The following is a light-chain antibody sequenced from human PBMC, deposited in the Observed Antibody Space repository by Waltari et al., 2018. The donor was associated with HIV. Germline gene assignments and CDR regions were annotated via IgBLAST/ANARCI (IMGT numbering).Light chain of an antibody. CDR1: STDVGVYNY. CDR3: CSFAGTNTWV. J-gene: IGLJ3*02. Sequence: QSALTQPASVSGSPGQSITISCAGGSTDVGVYNYVCWYQQYPGKVPKVVIYDVTERPSGVSNRFSGSKSGNTASLTISGLQAEDEADYYCCSFAGTNTWVFGGGTRLTV. V-gene: IGLV2-23*02. CDR2: DVT.